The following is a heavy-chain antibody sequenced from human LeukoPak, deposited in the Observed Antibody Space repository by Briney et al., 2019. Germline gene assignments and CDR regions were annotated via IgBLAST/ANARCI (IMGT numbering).Heavy chain of an antibody. J-gene: IGHJ4*02. V-gene: IGHV4-59*01. CDR2: IYYSGST. D-gene: IGHD5-24*01. CDR3: ARCRDGYNYFDY. Sequence: SETLSLTCAVYGGSFSGYYWSWIRQPPGKGLEWIGYIYYSGSTNYNPSLKSRVTISVDTSKNQFSLKLSSVTAADTAVYYCARCRDGYNYFDYWGQGTLVTVSS. CDR1: GGSFSGYY.